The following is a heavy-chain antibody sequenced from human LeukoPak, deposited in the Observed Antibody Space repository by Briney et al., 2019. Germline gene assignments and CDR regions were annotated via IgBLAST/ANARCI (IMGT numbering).Heavy chain of an antibody. CDR3: AKRGRYYFDY. J-gene: IGHJ4*02. CDR2: IIDSGSTS. D-gene: IGHD3-10*01. V-gene: IGHV3-23*01. CDR1: GFTFSSYA. Sequence: GGSLRLSCAASGFTFSSYAMSWVRQAPGKGLEWVSSIIDSGSTSFYADSVKGRFTISRDNSKNTLFLQMNSLRAEDTALYYCAKRGRYYFDYWGQGTLVTVPS.